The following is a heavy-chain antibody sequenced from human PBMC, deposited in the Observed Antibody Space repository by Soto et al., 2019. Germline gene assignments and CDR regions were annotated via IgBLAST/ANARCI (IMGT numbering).Heavy chain of an antibody. Sequence: SLRLSCAASGFTFSSYSMNWVRQAPGKGLEWVSSISSSSSYIYYADSVKGRFTISRDNAKNSLYLQMNSLRAEDTAVYYCARNPAPYYDFWSGYLSPPGVSYYYYYGMDVWGQGTTVTVSS. D-gene: IGHD3-3*01. V-gene: IGHV3-21*01. CDR2: ISSSSSYI. J-gene: IGHJ6*02. CDR1: GFTFSSYS. CDR3: ARNPAPYYDFWSGYLSPPGVSYYYYYGMDV.